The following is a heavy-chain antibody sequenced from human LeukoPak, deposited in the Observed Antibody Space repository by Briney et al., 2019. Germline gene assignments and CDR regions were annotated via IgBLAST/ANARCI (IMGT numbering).Heavy chain of an antibody. CDR3: AVCIVGATRQFDY. J-gene: IGHJ4*02. CDR2: IIPIFGTA. Sequence: SVKVSCKASGGTFSSYAISWVRQAPGQGLEWMGGIIPIFGTANYAQKFQGRVTITADESTSTAYMELSSLRSEDTAVYYCAVCIVGATRQFDYWGQGTLVTVS. CDR1: GGTFSSYA. D-gene: IGHD1-26*01. V-gene: IGHV1-69*13.